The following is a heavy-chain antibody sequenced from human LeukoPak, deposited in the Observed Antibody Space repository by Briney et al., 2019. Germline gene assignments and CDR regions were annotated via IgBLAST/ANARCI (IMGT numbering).Heavy chain of an antibody. D-gene: IGHD3-22*01. Sequence: PGGSLRLSCAASGFTFSSYAMHWVRQAPGKGLEWVAVISYDGSNKYYADSVKGRFIISRDNSKNTLYLQMNSLRAEDTAVYYCARDGSSGYYYLGGWYFDLWGRGTLVTVSS. CDR1: GFTFSSYA. V-gene: IGHV3-30*14. CDR3: ARDGSSGYYYLGGWYFDL. J-gene: IGHJ2*01. CDR2: ISYDGSNK.